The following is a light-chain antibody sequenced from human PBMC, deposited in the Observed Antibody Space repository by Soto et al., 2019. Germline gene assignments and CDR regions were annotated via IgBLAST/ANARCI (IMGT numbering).Light chain of an antibody. CDR3: QQYGSSGT. V-gene: IGKV3-20*01. CDR1: QSVSNNY. Sequence: IVLTQSPGTLSLSPGERATLSCRASQSVSNNYLAWYQQKAGQAPRLLIYGASNRATAIPDRFSGSGSGTDFTLTISRLEPEYSAVYYCQQYGSSGTFGQGTKVEIK. J-gene: IGKJ1*01. CDR2: GAS.